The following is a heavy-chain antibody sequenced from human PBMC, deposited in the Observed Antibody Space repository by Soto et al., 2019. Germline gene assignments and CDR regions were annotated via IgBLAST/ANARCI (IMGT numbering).Heavy chain of an antibody. Sequence: GESLKISCKGSGYSFTSYWISWVRQMPGKGLEWMGRIDPSDSYTNCSPSFQGHVTISADKSISTAYLQWSSLKASDTAMYYCAKLPRGQHNWFDPWGQGTLVTVSS. V-gene: IGHV5-10-1*01. D-gene: IGHD2-15*01. CDR1: GYSFTSYW. CDR2: IDPSDSYT. CDR3: AKLPRGQHNWFDP. J-gene: IGHJ5*02.